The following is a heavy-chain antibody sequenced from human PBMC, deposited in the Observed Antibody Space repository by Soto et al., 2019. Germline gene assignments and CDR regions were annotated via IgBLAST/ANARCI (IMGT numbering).Heavy chain of an antibody. Sequence: PSQTLSLTCAISGDSVSSNSAAWNWIRQSPSRGLEWLGRTYYRSKWYNDYAVSVKSRITINPDTSKNQFSLQLNSVTPEDTAVYYCARSRSSWYGRRQPNWFDPWGQGTLVTVSS. CDR2: TYYRSKWYN. V-gene: IGHV6-1*01. D-gene: IGHD6-13*01. CDR3: ARSRSSWYGRRQPNWFDP. J-gene: IGHJ5*02. CDR1: GDSVSSNSAA.